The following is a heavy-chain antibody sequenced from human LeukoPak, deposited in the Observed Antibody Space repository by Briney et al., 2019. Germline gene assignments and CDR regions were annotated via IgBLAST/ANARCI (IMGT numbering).Heavy chain of an antibody. V-gene: IGHV1-2*02. D-gene: IGHD3-22*01. J-gene: IGHJ4*02. CDR2: INPNSGGT. Sequence: ASVTVSCKASGYTFTGYYMHWVRQAPGQGLEWMGCINPNSGGTNYAQKFQGRVTMTRDTSISTAYMELSRLRSDDTAVYYCARDLVYYDSSGYPDYWGQGTLVTVSS. CDR3: ARDLVYYDSSGYPDY. CDR1: GYTFTGYY.